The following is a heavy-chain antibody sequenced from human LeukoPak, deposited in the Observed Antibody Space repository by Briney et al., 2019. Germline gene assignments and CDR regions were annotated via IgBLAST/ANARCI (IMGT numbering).Heavy chain of an antibody. J-gene: IGHJ4*02. CDR1: GFTFSSYA. Sequence: GGSLRLSCAASGFTFSSYAMHWVRQAPGKGPEWVAVISYNGSNKYYADSVKGRFTISRDNSKNTLYLQMNSLRAEDTAVYYCARGRDSDYAFDYWGQGTLVTVSS. V-gene: IGHV3-30-3*01. D-gene: IGHD4-17*01. CDR2: ISYNGSNK. CDR3: ARGRDSDYAFDY.